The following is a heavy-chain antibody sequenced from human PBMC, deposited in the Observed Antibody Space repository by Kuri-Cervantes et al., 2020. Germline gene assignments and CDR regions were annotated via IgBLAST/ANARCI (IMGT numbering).Heavy chain of an antibody. J-gene: IGHJ4*02. D-gene: IGHD1-26*01. CDR2: FCTSGST. Sequence: SETLSLTCTVSGGSISSYCWSWIRQPAGEGLEWVGPFCTSGSTNYNPSLKSRVTISVDTSKNQFSLKLSSVTAADTAVYYCARGGSYWGHFDYWGQGTLVTVSS. V-gene: IGHV4-4*07. CDR1: GGSISSYC. CDR3: ARGGSYWGHFDY.